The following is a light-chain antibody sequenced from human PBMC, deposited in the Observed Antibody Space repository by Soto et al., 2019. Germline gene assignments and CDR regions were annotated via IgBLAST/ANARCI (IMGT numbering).Light chain of an antibody. V-gene: IGLV2-18*02. CDR1: SSDVGSYNR. CDR2: EVS. J-gene: IGLJ1*01. Sequence: QSALTQPPSVSGSPGQSVAISCTGTSSDVGSYNRVSWYQQPPGTAPKVMIYEVSNRPSGVPDRFTGSKSGNTASLTFFGLKAEDESDYSCSSYTSSNTYVFGTGTKVTVL. CDR3: SSYTSSNTYV.